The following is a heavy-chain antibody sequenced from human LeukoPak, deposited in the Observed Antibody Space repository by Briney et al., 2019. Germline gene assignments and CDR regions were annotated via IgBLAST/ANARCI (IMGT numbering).Heavy chain of an antibody. CDR2: ISGSGGTT. D-gene: IGHD1-14*01. Sequence: QPGGSLRLSCAASGFTFSSYAMSWVRQAPGKGLEWVSVISGSGGTTHYADSVKGRFTISRDNSKNTLYLQMNSLRGEDTAVYYCAKDGQVNQPDRLFPDWGQGTRVIVSS. V-gene: IGHV3-23*01. CDR3: AKDGQVNQPDRLFPD. J-gene: IGHJ4*02. CDR1: GFTFSSYA.